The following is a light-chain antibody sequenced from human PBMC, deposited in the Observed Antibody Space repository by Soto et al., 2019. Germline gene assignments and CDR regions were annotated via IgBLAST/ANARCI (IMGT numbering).Light chain of an antibody. CDR1: QSIANY. CDR2: SAY. CDR3: QQSITAPLT. V-gene: IGKV1-39*01. Sequence: DFQMTQSPSSLSASVGDRVTITCRASQSIANYLNWYQQKSGKAPQLLIYSAYHLQSGVPSGFSGGGYGTDFILTISSLQPEDSAIYFCQQSITAPLTFGGGTKVEIK. J-gene: IGKJ4*01.